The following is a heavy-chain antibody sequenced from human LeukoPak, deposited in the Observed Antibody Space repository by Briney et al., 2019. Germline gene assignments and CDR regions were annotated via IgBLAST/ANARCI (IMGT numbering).Heavy chain of an antibody. Sequence: PSETLSLTCTVSGGSISSSSYYWGWIRQPPGKGLEWIGSIYYSGSTCYNPSLKSRVTISVDTSKNQFTLKLSSVTAADTAVYYCARPPGPYYYGSGSYGWGQGTLVTVSS. J-gene: IGHJ4*02. CDR2: IYYSGST. V-gene: IGHV4-39*01. D-gene: IGHD3-10*01. CDR3: ARPPGPYYYGSGSYG. CDR1: GGSISSSSYY.